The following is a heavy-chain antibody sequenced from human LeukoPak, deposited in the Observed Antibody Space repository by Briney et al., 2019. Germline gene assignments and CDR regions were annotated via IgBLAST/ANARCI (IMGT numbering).Heavy chain of an antibody. Sequence: GGSLRLSCAASGFTLSSYAMSWVRQAPGKGLEWVSAISDTGNTYHADSVKGRFTISRDSSKNTLFLQMNRLRPEDAAVYYCAKDLSGYGPYWYFDLWGRGTLVTVSS. CDR1: GFTLSSYA. CDR2: ISDTGNT. J-gene: IGHJ2*01. D-gene: IGHD6-25*01. CDR3: AKDLSGYGPYWYFDL. V-gene: IGHV3-23*01.